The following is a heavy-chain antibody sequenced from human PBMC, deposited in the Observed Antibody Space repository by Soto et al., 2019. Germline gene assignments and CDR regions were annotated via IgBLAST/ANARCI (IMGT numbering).Heavy chain of an antibody. Sequence: PSGTLSLTCTVSGGSISSYYWSWIRQPPGKGLEWIGYIYYSGSTNYNPSLKSRVTISVDTSKNQFSLKLSSVTAADTAVYYCARPHGGSSGWDNWFDPWGQGTLVTVYS. D-gene: IGHD6-25*01. CDR1: GGSISSYY. V-gene: IGHV4-59*01. J-gene: IGHJ5*02. CDR3: ARPHGGSSGWDNWFDP. CDR2: IYYSGST.